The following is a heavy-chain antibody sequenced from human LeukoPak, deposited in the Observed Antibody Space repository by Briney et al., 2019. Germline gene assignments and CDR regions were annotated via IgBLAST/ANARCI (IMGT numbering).Heavy chain of an antibody. Sequence: GASVKVSCKASGYTFTSYYMHWVRQAPGQGLEWMGIINPGGGSTSYAQKFQGRVTMTRDMSTSTVYMELSSLRSEDTAVYYCARGAYYYDSSSFGAADYWGQGTLVTVSS. CDR1: GYTFTSYY. J-gene: IGHJ4*02. CDR3: ARGAYYYDSSSFGAADY. D-gene: IGHD3-22*01. CDR2: INPGGGST. V-gene: IGHV1-46*01.